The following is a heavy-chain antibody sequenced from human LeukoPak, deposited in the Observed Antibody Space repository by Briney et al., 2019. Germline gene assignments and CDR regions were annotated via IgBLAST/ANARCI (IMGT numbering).Heavy chain of an antibody. J-gene: IGHJ4*02. V-gene: IGHV4-30-4*08. CDR2: IYYSGTT. Sequence: SETLSLTCTVSGDSISSGDYYWSWIRQPPGKGLEWIGYIYYSGTTYYNPSLKSRVSISVDTSKNQSSLKLSSVTAADTAVYYCARMGNWGSAYDCWGQGTLVTVSS. D-gene: IGHD7-27*01. CDR1: GDSISSGDYY. CDR3: ARMGNWGSAYDC.